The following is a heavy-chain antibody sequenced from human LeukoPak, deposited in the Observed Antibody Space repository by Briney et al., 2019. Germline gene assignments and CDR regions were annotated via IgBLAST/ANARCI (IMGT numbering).Heavy chain of an antibody. CDR3: ARDVEGGTFDI. V-gene: IGHV3-23*01. CDR1: GFTFSSYA. CDR2: ISGSGGTT. D-gene: IGHD3-16*01. Sequence: PGGSLRLSCVASGFTFSSYAMSWVRQAPEKGLEWVSVISGSGGTTHDADSVKGRFTISRDNAKNSLFLEMSSLRADDTAVYFCARDVEGGTFDIWGQGTTVTVSS. J-gene: IGHJ3*02.